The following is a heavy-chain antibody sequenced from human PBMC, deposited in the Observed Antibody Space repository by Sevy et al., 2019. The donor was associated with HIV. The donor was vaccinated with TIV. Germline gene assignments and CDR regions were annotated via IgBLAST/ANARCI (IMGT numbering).Heavy chain of an antibody. CDR3: AREDPSMTPELVNCFDY. CDR1: GYTFTSYY. J-gene: IGHJ4*02. CDR2: INPSGGSK. D-gene: IGHD4-17*01. V-gene: IGHV1-46*01. Sequence: ASVKVSCKASGYTFTSYYMHWVRQAPGQGLEWMGIINPSGGSKSYAQKFQGRVTMTRETSTSTVYMGLSSLKSEETAVYYCAREDPSMTPELVNCFDYWGQGTLVTVSS.